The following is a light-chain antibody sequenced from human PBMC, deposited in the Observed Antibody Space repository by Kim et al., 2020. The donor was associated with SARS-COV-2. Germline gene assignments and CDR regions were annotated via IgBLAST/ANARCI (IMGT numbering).Light chain of an antibody. CDR1: SGDIGNYNY. CDR3: SSYTTRSTIL. Sequence: GQSITISCTGTSGDIGNYNYVSWYQHHPGNAPKLIIFDVDQRPSGVSHRLSASKSGNTASLTISGLQPEDESYYYCSSYTTRSTILFGGGTKVTVL. V-gene: IGLV2-14*03. J-gene: IGLJ2*01. CDR2: DVD.